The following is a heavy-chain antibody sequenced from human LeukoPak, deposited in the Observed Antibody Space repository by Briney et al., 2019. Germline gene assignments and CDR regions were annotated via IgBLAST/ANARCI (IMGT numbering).Heavy chain of an antibody. J-gene: IGHJ4*02. CDR1: GFTFSSYS. CDR3: ARGPHSDDSNMS. D-gene: IGHD3-22*01. Sequence: GGSLRLSCAASGFTFSSYSMNWVRQAPGKGLEWVSSISSSGSYIYYADSVKGRFTISRDNAKNSLYLQVNSLRAEDTAVYYCARGPHSDDSNMSWGQGTLVTVSS. CDR2: ISSSGSYI. V-gene: IGHV3-21*01.